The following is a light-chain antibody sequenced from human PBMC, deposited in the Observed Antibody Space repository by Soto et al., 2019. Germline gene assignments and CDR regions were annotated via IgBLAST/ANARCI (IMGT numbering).Light chain of an antibody. CDR3: SSYTSSSTLVV. CDR2: DVS. CDR1: SSDDGGYNY. Sequence: QSALTQPASVSGSPGQSITISCTGTSSDDGGYNYVSWYQQHPGKAPKLMIYDVSNRPSWVSNRFSGSKSGNTASLTISGLQAEDEADYYCSSYTSSSTLVVFGGGTKLTVL. J-gene: IGLJ2*01. V-gene: IGLV2-14*01.